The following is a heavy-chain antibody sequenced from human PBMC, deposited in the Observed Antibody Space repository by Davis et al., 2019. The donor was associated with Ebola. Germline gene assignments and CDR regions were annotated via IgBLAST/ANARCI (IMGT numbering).Heavy chain of an antibody. CDR2: LGTSADT. CDR1: GFVFRNYV. CDR3: ARGVNRACFDD. D-gene: IGHD3-10*01. J-gene: IGHJ4*02. V-gene: IGHV3-23*01. Sequence: GGSLRLSCAASGFVFRNYVMSWVRQAPGKGLEWVSTLGTSADTYYADSVKDRVTISRDNAKSTLYLQMSSLRVEDTAVYYCARGVNRACFDDWGQGTLVTVSS.